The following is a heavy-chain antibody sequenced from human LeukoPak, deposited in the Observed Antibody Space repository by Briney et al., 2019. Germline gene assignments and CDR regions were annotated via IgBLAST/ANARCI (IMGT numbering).Heavy chain of an antibody. J-gene: IGHJ3*02. CDR3: ARDRCGGDCYRAFDI. Sequence: GGSLRLSCAAPGFTFSSYSMNWVRQAPGKGLEWVSYISGGSSSIYYADSVKGRFTISRDNAKNSLYLQMNSLRDEDTAVYYCARDRCGGDCYRAFDIWGQGTMVTVSS. CDR1: GFTFSSYS. V-gene: IGHV3-48*02. D-gene: IGHD2-21*02. CDR2: ISGGSSSI.